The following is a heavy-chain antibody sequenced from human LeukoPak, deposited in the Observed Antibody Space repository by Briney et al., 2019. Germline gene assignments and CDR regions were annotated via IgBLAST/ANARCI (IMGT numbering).Heavy chain of an antibody. CDR3: ARITRGYCSSTSCYTDWFDP. CDR1: GGSISSSSYY. J-gene: IGHJ5*02. D-gene: IGHD2-2*02. V-gene: IGHV4-39*01. Sequence: SETLSLTCTVSGGSISSSSYYWGWIRQPPGKGLEWIGSIYHSGSTYYNPSLKSRVTISVDTSKNQFSLKLSSVTAADTAVYYCARITRGYCSSTSCYTDWFDPWGQGTLVTVSS. CDR2: IYHSGST.